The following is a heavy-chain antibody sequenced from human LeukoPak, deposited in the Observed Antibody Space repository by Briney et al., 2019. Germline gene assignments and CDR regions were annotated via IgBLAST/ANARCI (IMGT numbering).Heavy chain of an antibody. V-gene: IGHV4-38-2*01. Sequence: SETLSLTCAVSGFSIDTGYYWGWLRQPPGEGLGGIGLIYREGSSDYNPSLRPRVTISTDTSKNPFSLKLTSVTAADTALYYCARAAVIVVGRRYFDYWGRGTLVTVSS. CDR2: IYREGSS. D-gene: IGHD3-22*01. CDR3: ARAAVIVVGRRYFDY. J-gene: IGHJ4*02. CDR1: GFSIDTGYY.